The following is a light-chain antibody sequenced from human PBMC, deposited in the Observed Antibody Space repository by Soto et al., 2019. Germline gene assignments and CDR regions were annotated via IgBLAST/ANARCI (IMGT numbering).Light chain of an antibody. Sequence: QAALTQPASVSGAPGQSIAIPCTGTSGDVGAYNYVSWYQQHPGKAPKLTIYEVSHRPSGVSDRFSGSKSGNAASLSSSGLQAEDEADYSCSSYTTSNTHVFGTGTKLTVL. CDR2: EVS. J-gene: IGLJ1*01. V-gene: IGLV2-14*01. CDR1: SGDVGAYNY. CDR3: SSYTTSNTHV.